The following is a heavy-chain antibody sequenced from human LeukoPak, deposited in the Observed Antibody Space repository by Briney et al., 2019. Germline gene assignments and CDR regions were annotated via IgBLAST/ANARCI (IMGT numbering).Heavy chain of an antibody. Sequence: PGGSLRLSCAASGFTFSSYTMNWVRQAPGKGLEWVSSTSSSSSSIYYADSMKGRFTISRDNAKNSLYLQMNSLRAEDTAVYYCAKSFWWFGEFSPFDYWGQGTLVTVSS. CDR2: TSSSSSSI. CDR1: GFTFSSYT. D-gene: IGHD3-10*01. J-gene: IGHJ4*02. CDR3: AKSFWWFGEFSPFDY. V-gene: IGHV3-21*01.